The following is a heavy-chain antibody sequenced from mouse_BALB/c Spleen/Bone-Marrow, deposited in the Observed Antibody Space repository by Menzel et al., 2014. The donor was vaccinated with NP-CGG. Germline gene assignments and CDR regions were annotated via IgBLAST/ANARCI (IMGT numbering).Heavy chain of an antibody. Sequence: QVQLQQPGPELVKPGASVMISCKASGYTFTSYYIHWVKQRPGQGLEWIGWIYPGNVNTKYNEKFKGKATLTADKSSSTAYMQLSSLTSEDSAVYFCARQGRDYAMDYWGQGTSVTVSS. CDR2: IYPGNVNT. CDR3: ARQGRDYAMDY. CDR1: GYTFTSYY. D-gene: IGHD3-3*01. V-gene: IGHV1S56*01. J-gene: IGHJ4*01.